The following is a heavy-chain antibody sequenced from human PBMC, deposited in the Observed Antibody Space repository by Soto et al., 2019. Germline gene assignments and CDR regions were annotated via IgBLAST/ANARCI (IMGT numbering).Heavy chain of an antibody. V-gene: IGHV3-30-3*01. CDR2: ISYDGSNK. D-gene: IGHD6-13*01. J-gene: IGHJ5*02. CDR3: ARDIGYSELVVNNWFAL. Sequence: PGGSLRLSCAASGFTFSSYAMHWVRQAPGKGLEWVAVISYDGSNKYYADSVKGRFTISRDNSKNTLYLQMNSLRAEDTAVYYCARDIGYSELVVNNWFALWGKGTLVPVSS. CDR1: GFTFSSYA.